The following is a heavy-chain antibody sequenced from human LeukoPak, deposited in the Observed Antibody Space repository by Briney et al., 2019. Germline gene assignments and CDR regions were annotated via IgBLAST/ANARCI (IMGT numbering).Heavy chain of an antibody. D-gene: IGHD6-6*01. V-gene: IGHV1-69*05. CDR3: ASSGSSSSRAYYYYMDV. J-gene: IGHJ6*03. Sequence: GASVKVSCKASGGTFSSYAISWVRQAPGQGLEWMGGIIPIFGTANYAQKFQGRVTITTDESTSTAYMELSSLRSEDTAVYYCASSGSSSSRAYYYYMDVWGKGTTVTVSS. CDR2: IIPIFGTA. CDR1: GGTFSSYA.